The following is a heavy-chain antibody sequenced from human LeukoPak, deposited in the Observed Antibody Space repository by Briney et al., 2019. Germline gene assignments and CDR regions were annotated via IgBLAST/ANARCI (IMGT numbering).Heavy chain of an antibody. V-gene: IGHV4-59*01. CDR1: GGPISSYH. CDR2: IYYSGST. CDR3: ARDTPALDI. Sequence: SETLSLTCTVSGGPISSYHWSWIRQPPGKGLEWIGYIYYSGSTNYNPSLKSRVTISVDTSKNQFSLKLSSVTAADTAVYYCARDTPALDIWGQGTMVTASS. J-gene: IGHJ3*02.